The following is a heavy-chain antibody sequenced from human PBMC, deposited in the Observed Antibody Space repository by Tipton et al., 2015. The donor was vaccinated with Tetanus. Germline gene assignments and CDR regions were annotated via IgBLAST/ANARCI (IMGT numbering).Heavy chain of an antibody. D-gene: IGHD1-1*01. CDR1: GGSISSYY. CDR2: IYTSEST. Sequence: TLSLTCTVSGGSISSYYWSWIRQPAGKGLEWIGRIYTSESTNYNPSLKSRLTMSVDTSKKQVSLILGSVTAADTAVYYCVREGNMLERYFDLWGRGTLVTVSS. J-gene: IGHJ2*01. CDR3: VREGNMLERYFDL. V-gene: IGHV4-4*07.